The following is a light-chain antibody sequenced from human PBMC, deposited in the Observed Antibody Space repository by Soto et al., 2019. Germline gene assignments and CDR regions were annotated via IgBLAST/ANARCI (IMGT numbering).Light chain of an antibody. Sequence: DIQMTQSPSTLSGSVGDRVTITCRASQTISSWLAWYQQKPGKAPKLLIYDASSLESGVPSRFSGSGSGTEFTLTISSLQPDDFATYYCQQYNSYPETFGQGTKVEIK. CDR2: DAS. V-gene: IGKV1-5*01. CDR3: QQYNSYPET. CDR1: QTISSW. J-gene: IGKJ1*01.